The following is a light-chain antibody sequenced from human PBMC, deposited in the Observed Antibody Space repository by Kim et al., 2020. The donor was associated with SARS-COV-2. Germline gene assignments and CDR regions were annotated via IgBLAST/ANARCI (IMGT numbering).Light chain of an antibody. Sequence: QPVLTQSPSASASLGASVKLTCTLSSGHSSYAIAWHQQQPEKGPRYLMKLNSDGSHSKGDGIPDRFSGSSSGAEGYLTISSLQSEDEADYYCQTWGTGLWVFGGGTQLTVL. V-gene: IGLV4-69*01. J-gene: IGLJ3*02. CDR1: SGHSSYA. CDR3: QTWGTGLWV. CDR2: LNSDGSH.